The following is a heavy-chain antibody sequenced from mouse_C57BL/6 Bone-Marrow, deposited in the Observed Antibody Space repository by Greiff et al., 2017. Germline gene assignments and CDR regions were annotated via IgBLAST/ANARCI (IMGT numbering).Heavy chain of an antibody. V-gene: IGHV14-2*01. CDR2: IDPEDGGT. CDR3: AQFSYYNGSPAGFAD. CDR1: GFNIKDYY. J-gene: IGHJ3*01. Sequence: VQLQQSGAELVKPGASVKLSCTASGFNIKDYYMHWVKQRTEQGLEWIGRIDPEDGGTKYAPKFPGKATIPADTSSNTAYLPLSSLTSENTAVDYCAQFSYYNGSPAGFADWGQGTLVTVSA. D-gene: IGHD1-1*01.